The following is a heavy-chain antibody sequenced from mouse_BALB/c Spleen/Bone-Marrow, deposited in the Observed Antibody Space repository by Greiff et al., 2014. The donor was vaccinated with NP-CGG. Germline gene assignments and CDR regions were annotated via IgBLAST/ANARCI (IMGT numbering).Heavy chain of an antibody. CDR3: ARDSYYYGSSYWYFDV. CDR2: ISDGGSYT. J-gene: IGHJ1*01. CDR1: GSTFSDYY. V-gene: IGHV5-4*02. D-gene: IGHD1-1*01. Sequence: VQLKESGGGLVKPGGSLKLSCAASGSTFSDYYMYWVRQTPEKGLEWVATISDGGSYTYYPDSVKGRFTISRDNAKNSLYLQMTSLKSEDTAMYYCARDSYYYGSSYWYFDVRGAGTTVTVSS.